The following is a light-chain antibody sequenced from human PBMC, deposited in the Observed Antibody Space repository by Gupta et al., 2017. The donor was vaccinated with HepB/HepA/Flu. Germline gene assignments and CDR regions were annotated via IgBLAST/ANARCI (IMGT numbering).Light chain of an antibody. CDR1: GSDVGAYNG. J-gene: IGLJ1*01. CDR3: TSYAGTDIFYF. V-gene: IGLV2-8*01. Sequence: QSALTQPPSASGSPGQSVTISCTGSGSDVGAYNGVSWYQQHPGKAPKLMIYEVNKRPSGVPDRFSGSKSGNSASLTVSGLQAEDEADYYCTSYAGTDIFYFFGTGTTFTVL. CDR2: EVN.